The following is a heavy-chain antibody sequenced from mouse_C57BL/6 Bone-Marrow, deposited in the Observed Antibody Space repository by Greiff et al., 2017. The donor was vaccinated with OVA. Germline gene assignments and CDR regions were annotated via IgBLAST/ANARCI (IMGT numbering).Heavy chain of an antibody. V-gene: IGHV14-4*01. CDR1: GFTIKDDY. CDR3: TSMYYYGSSSWCAY. J-gene: IGHJ3*01. CDR2: IDPENGDT. Sequence: VQLQQSGAELVRPGASVKLSCTASGFTIKDDYMHWVKQRPEQGLEWIGWIDPENGDTEYASKFQGKATITADTSSNTAYLQLSSLTSEDTAVYYWTSMYYYGSSSWCAYWGQGKLVTVSA. D-gene: IGHD1-1*01.